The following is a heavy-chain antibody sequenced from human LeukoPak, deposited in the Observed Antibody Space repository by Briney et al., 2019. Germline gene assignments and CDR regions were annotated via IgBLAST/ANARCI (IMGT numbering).Heavy chain of an antibody. CDR2: ISGDGRTT. V-gene: IGHV3-74*01. CDR3: VDYGER. J-gene: IGHJ4*02. D-gene: IGHD4-17*01. Sequence: GGSLRLSCAASGFTFSSYWMHWVRQAPGKGLVWVSRISGDGRTTSYADSVKGRFTISRDNAKNTLYLQMNSLRVEDTAVYYCVDYGERWRQGTLVTVSS. CDR1: GFTFSSYW.